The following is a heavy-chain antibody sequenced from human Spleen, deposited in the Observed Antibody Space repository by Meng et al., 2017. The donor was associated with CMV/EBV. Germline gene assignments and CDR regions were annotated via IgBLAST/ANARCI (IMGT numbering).Heavy chain of an antibody. V-gene: IGHV6-1*01. CDR2: TYYSAKRNN. CDR3: TRHNGETYRFDC. Sequence: LQQSAPPLVMPSSTPLLTILLSGAGFVSNSVGWAWIRQPPARGLEWMGRTYYSAKRNNNHSMFMRIRISISQDTSKYQFSLQLNSVTPEDTAVYYSTRHNGETYRFDCWGQGTLVTVSS. D-gene: IGHD4-17*01. J-gene: IGHJ4*02. CDR1: GAGFVSNSVG.